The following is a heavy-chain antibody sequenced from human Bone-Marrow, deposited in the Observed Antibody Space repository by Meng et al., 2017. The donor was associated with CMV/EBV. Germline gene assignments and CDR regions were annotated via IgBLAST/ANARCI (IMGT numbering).Heavy chain of an antibody. CDR3: ARQRRNWNYAWELMGWFDP. D-gene: IGHD1-7*01. Sequence: GESLKISCKGSGYSFTSYWIGWVRQMPGKGLEWMGIIYPGDSDTRYSPSFQGQVTISADKSISTAYLQWSSLKASDTAMYYCARQRRNWNYAWELMGWFDPWGQGTRVTVSS. CDR2: IYPGDSDT. V-gene: IGHV5-51*01. J-gene: IGHJ5*02. CDR1: GYSFTSYW.